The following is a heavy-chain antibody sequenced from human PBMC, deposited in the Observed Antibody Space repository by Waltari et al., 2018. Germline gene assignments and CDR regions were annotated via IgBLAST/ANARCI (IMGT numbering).Heavy chain of an antibody. CDR3: ARDRGRGLFLDS. D-gene: IGHD1-1*01. V-gene: IGHV4-4*02. Sequence: SGALRARGRGLEWVGQVRCSGKTNYNPSLETRISVSLDTAKKQFSLRMTSATAADTAVYYCARDRGRGLFLDSWGQGILVTVSP. J-gene: IGHJ4*02. CDR2: VRCSGKT.